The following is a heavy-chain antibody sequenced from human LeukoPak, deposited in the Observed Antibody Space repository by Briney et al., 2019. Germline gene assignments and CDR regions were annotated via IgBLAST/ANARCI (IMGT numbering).Heavy chain of an antibody. J-gene: IGHJ4*02. Sequence: GASVKVSCKASGYTFTSYYMHWVRQAPGQGLEWMGIINPSGGSTSYAQKFQGRVTMTRDTSTSTAYMELSSLRSEDTAVYYCARGGAGGRRLVGATGYFDYWGQGTLVTVSS. CDR2: INPSGGST. CDR1: GYTFTSYY. V-gene: IGHV1-46*01. CDR3: ARGGAGGRRLVGATGYFDY. D-gene: IGHD1-26*01.